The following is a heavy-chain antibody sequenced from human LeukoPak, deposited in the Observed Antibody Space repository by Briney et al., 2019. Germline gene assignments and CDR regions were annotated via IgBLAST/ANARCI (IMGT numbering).Heavy chain of an antibody. D-gene: IGHD2-2*01. Sequence: PSETLSLTCTVSGGSVSGYYWSWIRQPPGKGPEWLAYVHYRGETNYNPSLKGRLSISADTSKNQLSLKVRSVTAADTAVYYCARHHESCSTTTCSVDFDSWGRGTLVTVSS. CDR1: GGSVSGYY. V-gene: IGHV4-59*08. J-gene: IGHJ4*02. CDR3: ARHHESCSTTTCSVDFDS. CDR2: VHYRGET.